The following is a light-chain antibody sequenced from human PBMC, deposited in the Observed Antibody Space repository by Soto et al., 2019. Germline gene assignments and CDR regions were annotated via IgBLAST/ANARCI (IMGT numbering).Light chain of an antibody. J-gene: IGKJ3*01. Sequence: DIVVTQSPLSLSVTPGEAASISCRSSQSLLHSNGYTYLDWYLQKPGQSPHLLVYLGSNRASGVPDRFSGSGSGTDFTLTISRVEAEDVGIYYCVQNLQTPFTFGPGTKVEI. CDR1: QSLLHSNGYTY. CDR2: LGS. CDR3: VQNLQTPFT. V-gene: IGKV2-28*01.